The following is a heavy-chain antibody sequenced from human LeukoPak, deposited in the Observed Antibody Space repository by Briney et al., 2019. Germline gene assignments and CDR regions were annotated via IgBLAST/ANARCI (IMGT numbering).Heavy chain of an antibody. D-gene: IGHD2-2*01. V-gene: IGHV4-39*01. Sequence: SETLSLTCTVSGGSISSSSYYWGWIRQPPGKGLEWIGSIYYSGSTYYNPSLKSRVTISVDTSKNQFSLKLSSVTAADTAVYFCARSYCSSTSCYLRDAFDIWGQGTMVTVSS. J-gene: IGHJ3*02. CDR3: ARSYCSSTSCYLRDAFDI. CDR2: IYYSGST. CDR1: GGSISSSSYY.